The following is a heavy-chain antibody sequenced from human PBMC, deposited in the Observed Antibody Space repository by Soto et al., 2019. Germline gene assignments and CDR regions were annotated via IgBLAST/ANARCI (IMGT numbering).Heavy chain of an antibody. V-gene: IGHV4-30-4*01. J-gene: IGHJ5*02. D-gene: IGHD2-15*01. CDR2: IYHSGST. Sequence: SETLSLTCTVSGGSISSGDYYWSWIRQPPGKGLEWIGYIYHSGSTYYNPSLKSRVTISVDTSKNQFSLKLSSVTAADTAVYYCARTIYCSSGSCYRFDPWGQGTLVPVSS. CDR3: ARTIYCSSGSCYRFDP. CDR1: GGSISSGDYY.